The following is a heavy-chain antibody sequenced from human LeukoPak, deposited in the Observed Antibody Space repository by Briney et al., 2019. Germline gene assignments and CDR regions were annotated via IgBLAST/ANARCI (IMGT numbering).Heavy chain of an antibody. CDR2: IRQDGGEG. Sequence: GGSLRLSCAASGFMFSSYWMTWVRQAPGKGLEWVANIRQDGGEGYYVDSVKGRFTVSRDNAKNSLYLQMNSLRAEDTALYYCAKDRAVTARGGFLKWGQGTLVTVSS. CDR1: GFMFSSYW. V-gene: IGHV3-7*03. CDR3: AKDRAVTARGGFLK. D-gene: IGHD2-21*02. J-gene: IGHJ4*02.